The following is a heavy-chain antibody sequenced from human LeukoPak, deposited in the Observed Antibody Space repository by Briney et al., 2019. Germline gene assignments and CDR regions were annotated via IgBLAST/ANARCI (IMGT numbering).Heavy chain of an antibody. CDR3: AREIVGAIKSYFDY. CDR2: IRQDGGLK. V-gene: IGHV3-7*01. D-gene: IGHD1-26*01. J-gene: IGHJ4*02. CDR1: GFTFSGFW. Sequence: GGSLRLSCAVSGFTFSGFWMSWSRQAPGKGLEWVASIRQDGGLKHYVDSVKGRFTISRDNAENSLYLQMNSLRAEDTAVYYCAREIVGAIKSYFDYWGQGTLVTASS.